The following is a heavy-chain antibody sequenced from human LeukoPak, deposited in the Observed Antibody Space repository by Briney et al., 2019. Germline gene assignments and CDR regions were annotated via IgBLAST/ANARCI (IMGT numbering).Heavy chain of an antibody. V-gene: IGHV1-8*01. CDR1: GYTFTSYD. CDR2: MNPNNDNT. Sequence: ASVKVSCKASGYTFTSYDINWVRQATGQGLEWMGWMNPNNDNTGYAQKFQGRDTMTRNTSISTAYMELSSLTSEDTAVYYCARGPLSKQWLNYYYMDVWGKGTTVTISS. CDR3: ARGPLSKQWLNYYYMDV. J-gene: IGHJ6*03. D-gene: IGHD6-19*01.